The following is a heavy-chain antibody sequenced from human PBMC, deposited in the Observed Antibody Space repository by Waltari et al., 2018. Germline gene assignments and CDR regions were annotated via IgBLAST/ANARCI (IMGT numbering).Heavy chain of an antibody. V-gene: IGHV1-69*05. D-gene: IGHD2-8*01. CDR2: IIPIFGTA. CDR1: GGTFSSYA. J-gene: IGHJ4*02. Sequence: QVQLVQSGAEVKKPGSSVKVSCKASGGTFSSYAISWVRQAPGQGLEWMGGIIPIFGTANYAQKFQGRVTITTDESTSTAYMELSSLRSEDTAVCYCASLATMVDFSFDYWGQGTLVTVSS. CDR3: ASLATMVDFSFDY.